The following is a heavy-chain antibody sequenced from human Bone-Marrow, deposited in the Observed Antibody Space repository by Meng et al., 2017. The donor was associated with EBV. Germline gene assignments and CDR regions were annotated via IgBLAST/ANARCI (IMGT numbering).Heavy chain of an antibody. V-gene: IGHV1-69*01. J-gene: IGHJ4*02. D-gene: IGHD3-10*01. CDR3: ASESGRGFTPDY. CDR1: GGTFNSDA. CDR2: LIPMSGAP. Sequence: QVQVVQFGDGVKKPGSSVKVSCWTSGGTFNSDAVSWVRQAPGQGLEWMGGLIPMSGAPHYAQKFQGRVTITADESTSTHYMDLSNLRSDDTAMYYCASESGRGFTPDYWGQGTLVTVSS.